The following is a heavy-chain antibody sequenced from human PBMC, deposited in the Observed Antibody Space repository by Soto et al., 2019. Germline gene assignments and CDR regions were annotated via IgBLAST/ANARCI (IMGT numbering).Heavy chain of an antibody. J-gene: IGHJ4*02. CDR1: GFTLSNHY. CDR2: FRDKPQGYST. CDR3: AKDQSSGSCRCFFDY. D-gene: IGHD3-22*01. Sequence: PGGSLRLSCAGSGFTLSNHYIDWVRQAPGKGLEWVGRFRDKPQGYSTAYAASVKVRFTTPKDEHKNSAYLQMNSLTAEDTAVYYCAKDQSSGSCRCFFDYWGQGTLVTVSS. V-gene: IGHV3-72*01.